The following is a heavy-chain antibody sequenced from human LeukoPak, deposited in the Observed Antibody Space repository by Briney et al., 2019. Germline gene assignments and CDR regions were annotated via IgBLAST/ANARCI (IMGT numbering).Heavy chain of an antibody. Sequence: GGSLRLSCAASGFTFSSYSMNWVRQAPGKGLGWVSSISSSSYIYYADSVKGRFTISRDNAKNSLYLQMNSLRAEDTAVYYCARDEQQLVPDDYWGQGTLVTVSS. CDR1: GFTFSSYS. CDR2: ISSSSYI. D-gene: IGHD6-13*01. J-gene: IGHJ4*02. CDR3: ARDEQQLVPDDY. V-gene: IGHV3-21*01.